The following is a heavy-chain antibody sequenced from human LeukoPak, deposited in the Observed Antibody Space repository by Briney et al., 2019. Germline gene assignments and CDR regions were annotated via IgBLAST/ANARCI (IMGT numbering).Heavy chain of an antibody. Sequence: SSETLSLTCTVFGGSISSYYWSWIRQPPGKGLEWIGYIYYSGSTNYNPSLKSRVTISVDTSKNQFSLKLSSVTAADTAVYSCARQFVRGFLDITTGAPETLVPAPSPPPRGPSTL. CDR2: IYYSGST. CDR3: ARQFVRGFLDITTGAPETLVPAPSPPP. J-gene: IGHJ4*03. V-gene: IGHV4-59*01. CDR1: GGSISSYY. D-gene: IGHD3/OR15-3a*01.